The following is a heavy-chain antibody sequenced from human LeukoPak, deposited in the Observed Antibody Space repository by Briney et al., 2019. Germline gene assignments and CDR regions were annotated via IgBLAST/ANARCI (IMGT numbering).Heavy chain of an antibody. V-gene: IGHV4-4*07. CDR3: ARGTSIGYYYFYFYYMDV. J-gene: IGHJ6*03. CDR2: ISTSGST. CDR1: GGSTTGYH. Sequence: SETLSLTWTVSGGSTTGYHWTWVRQPAGKGLEWIGRISTSGSTTYSPSLRSRATMSVDTAQNQFSLTLTSVTAADTAVYYCARGTSIGYYYFYFYYMDVWGKGTTVTVSS. D-gene: IGHD5-18*01.